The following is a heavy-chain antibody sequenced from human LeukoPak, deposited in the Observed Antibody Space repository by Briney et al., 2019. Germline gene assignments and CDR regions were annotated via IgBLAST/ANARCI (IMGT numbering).Heavy chain of an antibody. D-gene: IGHD3-22*01. V-gene: IGHV1-2*02. Sequence: VASVKVSCKASGFTFTDHYIHWVRQAPGQGLEWMGWINPNSGVTNSAQKFQGRVTMTRDTSISTAYMELSRLKSDDTAVYYCVRDPSPTRPHDRSGYYYINWFDPWGQGTLVTVSS. CDR1: GFTFTDHY. CDR2: INPNSGVT. CDR3: VRDPSPTRPHDRSGYYYINWFDP. J-gene: IGHJ5*02.